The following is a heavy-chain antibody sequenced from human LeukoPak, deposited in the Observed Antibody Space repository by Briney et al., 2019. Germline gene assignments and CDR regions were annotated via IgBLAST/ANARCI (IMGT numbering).Heavy chain of an antibody. CDR2: INHSGST. CDR1: GGSFSGYY. CDR3: ARGRGPLYYYDSSGYPIVFDY. D-gene: IGHD3-22*01. J-gene: IGHJ4*02. V-gene: IGHV4-34*01. Sequence: PSETLSLTCAVYGGSFSGYYWSWIRQPPGKGLEWIGEINHSGSTNYNPSLKSRVTISVDTSKNQFSLKLSSVTAADTAVYYCARGRGPLYYYDSSGYPIVFDYWGQGTLVTVSS.